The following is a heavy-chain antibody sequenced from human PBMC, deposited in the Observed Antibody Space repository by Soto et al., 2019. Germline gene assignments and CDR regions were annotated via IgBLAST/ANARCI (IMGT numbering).Heavy chain of an antibody. J-gene: IGHJ4*02. D-gene: IGHD3-22*01. CDR3: ARGEGTYYYDSSGYFGFDY. V-gene: IGHV1-69*12. Sequence: QVQLVQSGAEVKKPGSSVKVSCKASGGTFSSYAISWVRQAPGQGLEWMGGIIPIFGTANYAQKFQGRVTINADEYTSTAYMELSSLRSEDTAVYYCARGEGTYYYDSSGYFGFDYWGQGTLVTVSS. CDR1: GGTFSSYA. CDR2: IIPIFGTA.